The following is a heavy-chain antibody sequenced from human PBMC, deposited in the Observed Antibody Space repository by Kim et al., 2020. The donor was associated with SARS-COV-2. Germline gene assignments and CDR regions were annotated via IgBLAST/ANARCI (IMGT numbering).Heavy chain of an antibody. CDR1: GYTFTSYY. CDR3: ARVAPYYYDSSGYSVDAFDI. V-gene: IGHV1-46*01. Sequence: ASVKVSCKASGYTFTSYYMHWVRQAPGQGLEWMGIINPSGGSTSYAQKFQGRVTMTRDTSTSTVYMELSSLRSEDTAVYYCARVAPYYYDSSGYSVDAFDIWGQGTMVTVSS. J-gene: IGHJ3*02. D-gene: IGHD3-22*01. CDR2: INPSGGST.